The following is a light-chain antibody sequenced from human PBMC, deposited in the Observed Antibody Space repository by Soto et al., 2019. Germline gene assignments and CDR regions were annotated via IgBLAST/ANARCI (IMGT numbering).Light chain of an antibody. CDR1: QSISSW. J-gene: IGKJ1*01. V-gene: IGKV1-5*03. Sequence: DIQMTQSPSTLSASVGNRVTITCRASQSISSWLAWYQQKPGRAPNPLIYKASSLESGVPSRFSGSGSGTEFTLTISSLQPDDFATYYCQQYYSYPRTFGQGTKVEIK. CDR2: KAS. CDR3: QQYYSYPRT.